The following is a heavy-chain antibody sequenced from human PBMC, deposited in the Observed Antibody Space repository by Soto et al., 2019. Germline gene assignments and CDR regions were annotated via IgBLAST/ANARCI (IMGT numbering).Heavy chain of an antibody. V-gene: IGHV3-74*01. J-gene: IGHJ6*02. CDR3: ARRSSSRMYYYYYYGMDV. CDR2: INSDGSST. Sequence: PGGSLRLSCAASGFTFSSYWMHWVRQAPGKGLVWVSRINSDGSSTSYADSVKGRFTISRDNAKNTLYLQMNSLRAEDTAVYYCARRSSSRMYYYYYYGMDVWGQGTTVTVSS. CDR1: GFTFSSYW. D-gene: IGHD6-13*01.